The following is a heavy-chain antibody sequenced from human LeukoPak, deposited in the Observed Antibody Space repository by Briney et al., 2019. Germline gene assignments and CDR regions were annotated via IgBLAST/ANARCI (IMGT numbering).Heavy chain of an antibody. CDR2: IIPIFGTA. D-gene: IGHD3-3*01. V-gene: IGHV1-69*13. CDR3: ARDPAYDFLSESWFVP. J-gene: IGHJ5*02. Sequence: GASVKVSCKASGGTFSSYAISWVRQAPGQGLEWMGGIIPIFGTANYAQKFQGRVTITADESTSTAYMELSSLRSEDTAVYYCARDPAYDFLSESWFVPWGQRTLVTVSS. CDR1: GGTFSSYA.